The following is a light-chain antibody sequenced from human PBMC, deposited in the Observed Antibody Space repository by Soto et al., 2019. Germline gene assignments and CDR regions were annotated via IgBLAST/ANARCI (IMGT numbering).Light chain of an antibody. CDR1: QGIGKD. J-gene: IGKJ1*01. CDR2: GAS. CDR3: LQEFNYPWT. V-gene: IGKV1-6*01. Sequence: AIEMTQYPSSLSASVGDTVTITCRASQGIGKDLAWFQQRPGKAPKLLIYGASGLQNGVPSRFSGSGSGTDFTLTISGLQPEDFATYFCLQEFNYPWTFGQGTKVDIK.